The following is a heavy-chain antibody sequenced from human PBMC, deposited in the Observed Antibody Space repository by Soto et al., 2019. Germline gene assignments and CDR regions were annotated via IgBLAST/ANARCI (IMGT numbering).Heavy chain of an antibody. V-gene: IGHV1-69*13. CDR3: ARDASMGGPRYYYYGMDV. CDR1: GGTFSSYA. J-gene: IGHJ6*02. Sequence: GASVKVSCKASGGTFSSYAISWVRQAPGQGLEWMGGITPIFGTANYAQKFQGRVTITADESTSTAYMELSSLRSEDTAVYYCARDASMGGPRYYYYGMDVWGQGTTVTVSS. CDR2: ITPIFGTA. D-gene: IGHD3-10*01.